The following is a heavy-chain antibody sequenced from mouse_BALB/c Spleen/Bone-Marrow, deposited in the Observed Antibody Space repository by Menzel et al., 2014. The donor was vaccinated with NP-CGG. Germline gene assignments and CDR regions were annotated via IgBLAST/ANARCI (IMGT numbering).Heavy chain of an antibody. J-gene: IGHJ3*01. CDR2: ISTYSGNT. CDR1: GYTFTDYA. Sequence: VQLQQSGPELVRPGASVKISCKGSGYTFTDYAMHWVKQSHAKSLEWIGVISTYSGNTNYNQKFKGKATMTVDKSSSTAYMELARLTSEDSAIYYCARGNRYDGAWFAYWGQGTLVTVSA. CDR3: ARGNRYDGAWFAY. V-gene: IGHV1-67*01. D-gene: IGHD2-14*01.